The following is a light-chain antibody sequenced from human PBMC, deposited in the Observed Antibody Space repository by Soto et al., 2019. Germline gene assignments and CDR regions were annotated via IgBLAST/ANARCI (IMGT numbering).Light chain of an antibody. CDR2: DAS. Sequence: EIVLTQSPGTLSLSPGERATLSCRASQSVSSSYLAWYQQKPGLAPRLLIYDASSRATGIPDRFSSSGSGTDFTLTISRLEPEDFAVDYCQQYGGSPKTFGQGTKVEIK. J-gene: IGKJ1*01. V-gene: IGKV3-20*01. CDR3: QQYGGSPKT. CDR1: QSVSSSY.